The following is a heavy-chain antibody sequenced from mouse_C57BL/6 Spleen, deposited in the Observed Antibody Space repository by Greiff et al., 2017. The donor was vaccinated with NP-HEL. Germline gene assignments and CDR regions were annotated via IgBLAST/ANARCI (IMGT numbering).Heavy chain of an antibody. Sequence: QVQLQQPGAELVKPGASVKLSCKASGYTFTSYWMQWVKQRPGQGLEWIGEIDPSDSYTNYNQKFKGKATLTVDTSSSTAYMQLSSLTSEDSAVYYCARRGTGTGAWFAYWGQGTLVTVSA. CDR3: ARRGTGTGAWFAY. CDR2: IDPSDSYT. V-gene: IGHV1-50*01. J-gene: IGHJ3*01. D-gene: IGHD4-1*01. CDR1: GYTFTSYW.